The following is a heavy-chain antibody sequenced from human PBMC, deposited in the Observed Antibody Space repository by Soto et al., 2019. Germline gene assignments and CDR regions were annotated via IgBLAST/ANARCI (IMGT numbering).Heavy chain of an antibody. V-gene: IGHV3-21*01. CDR3: ARDRSGSYLNAFDI. J-gene: IGHJ3*02. D-gene: IGHD1-26*01. CDR2: ISSSSSYI. Sequence: GSLRLSCAASGFTFSSYSMNWVRQAPGKGLEWVSSISSSSSYIYYADSVKGRFTISRDNAKNSPYLQMNSLRAEDTAVYYCARDRSGSYLNAFDIWGQGTMVTVS. CDR1: GFTFSSYS.